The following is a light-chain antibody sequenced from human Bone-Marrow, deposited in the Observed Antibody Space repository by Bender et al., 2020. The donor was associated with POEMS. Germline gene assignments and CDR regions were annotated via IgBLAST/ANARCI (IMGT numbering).Light chain of an antibody. Sequence: QSALTQPRSVSGSPGQSVTISCTGTSSDVGGYNYVSWYQQYPGKAPKLLIYRNNQRPSGVPDRFSGSKSGTSASLAISGLRSEDEADYYCAAWDDSLSGPVFGGGTKLTVL. J-gene: IGLJ2*01. V-gene: IGLV2-11*01. CDR3: AAWDDSLSGPV. CDR1: SSDVGGYNY. CDR2: RNN.